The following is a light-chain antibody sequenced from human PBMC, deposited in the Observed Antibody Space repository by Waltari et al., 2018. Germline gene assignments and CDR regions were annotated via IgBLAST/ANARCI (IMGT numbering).Light chain of an antibody. J-gene: IGLJ2*01. CDR2: DVS. CDR1: SSYVGGYNY. CDR3: SSYTSSSTSLV. Sequence: QSALTQPASVSGSPGQSITISCTGTSSYVGGYNYVSWYQQHPGKAPKLMIYDVSKRPSGVSNRFSGSKSGNTASLTISGLQAEDEADYYCSSYTSSSTSLVFGGGTKLTVL. V-gene: IGLV2-14*01.